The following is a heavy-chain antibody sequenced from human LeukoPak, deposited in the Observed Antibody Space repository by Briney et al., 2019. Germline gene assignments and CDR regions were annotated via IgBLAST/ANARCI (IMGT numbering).Heavy chain of an antibody. V-gene: IGHV3-66*01. J-gene: IGHJ3*02. Sequence: GGSLRLSCADSGFTVSSNYMSWVRQAPGKGLEWVSVIYSGDNTYYADSVKGRFTISRDESKNTLYLQMNSLRAEDTAVHYCASGKTYYYDSSDSGDAFDIWGQGTMVTVSS. CDR2: IYSGDNT. D-gene: IGHD3-22*01. CDR1: GFTVSSNY. CDR3: ASGKTYYYDSSDSGDAFDI.